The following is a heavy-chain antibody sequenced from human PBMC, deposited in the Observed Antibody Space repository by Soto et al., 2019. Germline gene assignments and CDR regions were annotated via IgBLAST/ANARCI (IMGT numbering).Heavy chain of an antibody. V-gene: IGHV4-31*03. CDR1: GVSVSTGGYF. D-gene: IGHD5-18*01. J-gene: IGHJ4*02. CDR3: ARDSSGPGYSYGKFDY. CDR2: IYYSGMT. Sequence: LSLTCTVSGVSVSTGGYFWTWIRQHPGKGLEWIGNIYYSGMTYYNPSLRGRVSISLDPSESQFSLKLNSVTAADTAVYYCARDSSGPGYSYGKFDYWGQGALVTVSS.